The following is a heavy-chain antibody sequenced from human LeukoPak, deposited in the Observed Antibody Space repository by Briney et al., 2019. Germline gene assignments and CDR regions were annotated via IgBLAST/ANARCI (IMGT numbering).Heavy chain of an antibody. Sequence: PSETLSLTCTVSGGSINYYYWMWIRPPPGKGLEWIGYIYYSGGTHYNPSLKSRVTMLVDTSKNQFSLKLTAVTAADTAVYYCARETPGXGHFDYWXQGSLVTVSS. J-gene: IGHJ4*02. CDR2: IYYSGGT. V-gene: IGHV4-59*01. D-gene: IGHD2-15*01. CDR3: ARETPGXGHFDY. CDR1: GGSINYYY.